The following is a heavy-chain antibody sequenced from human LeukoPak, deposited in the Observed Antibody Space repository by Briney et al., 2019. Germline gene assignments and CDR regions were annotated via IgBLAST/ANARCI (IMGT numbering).Heavy chain of an antibody. CDR2: ITTSGTNT. Sequence: PGGSLRLSCATSGFTFSSYEMNWVRQAPGKGLEWMSYITTSGTNTYYADSVKGRFTISRDNGKTALSLQMNSLRAEDTAVYYCAKDEMFCITTSCYNIYWGQGSLVTVAS. J-gene: IGHJ4*02. D-gene: IGHD2-2*02. V-gene: IGHV3-48*03. CDR3: AKDEMFCITTSCYNIY. CDR1: GFTFSSYE.